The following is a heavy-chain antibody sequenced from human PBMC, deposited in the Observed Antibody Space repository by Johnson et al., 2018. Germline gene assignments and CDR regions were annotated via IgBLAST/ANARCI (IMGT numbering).Heavy chain of an antibody. J-gene: IGHJ1*01. D-gene: IGHD3-22*01. CDR2: IPNSGGST. CDR3: VKDLHYYDGSGYFNRAH. CDR1: GFTFSDYA. V-gene: IGHV3-23*04. Sequence: VQLVESGGGLVQPGGSLRLSCAASGFTFSDYAMTWVRQAPGKGLEWVSTIPNSGGSTYYADSVRGRFTISRDNSKNTLYLQMNSLRAEDTAIYYCVKDLHYYDGSGYFNRAHWGQGTLVTVSS.